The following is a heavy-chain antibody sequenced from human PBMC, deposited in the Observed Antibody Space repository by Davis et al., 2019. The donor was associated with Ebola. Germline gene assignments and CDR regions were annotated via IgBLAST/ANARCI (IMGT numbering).Heavy chain of an antibody. CDR1: GGSISSDY. Sequence: PSETLSLTCTVSGGSISSDYWSWIRQPPGKALELIGFIYYSGSTNYNPSLKNRVTISIDTSKNQFSLTLSSVTAADTAVYYCARLTTVITHDVFDIWGQGTMLSVSP. CDR2: IYYSGST. CDR3: ARLTTVITHDVFDI. J-gene: IGHJ3*02. V-gene: IGHV4-59*08. D-gene: IGHD4-11*01.